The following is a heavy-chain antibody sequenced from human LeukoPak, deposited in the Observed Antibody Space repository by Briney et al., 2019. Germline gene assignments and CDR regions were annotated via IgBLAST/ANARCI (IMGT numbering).Heavy chain of an antibody. D-gene: IGHD2-21*02. CDR1: GFTFSSYS. J-gene: IGHJ4*02. CDR3: ARDVAVTTPFDY. Sequence: PGGSLRLSCAASGFTFSSYSMNWVRQAPGKGLEWVSYISSSSGTIYYADSVKGRLTISRDNAKNSLYLQMNSLRAEDTAVYYCARDVAVTTPFDYWGQGTLVTVSS. V-gene: IGHV3-48*04. CDR2: ISSSSGTI.